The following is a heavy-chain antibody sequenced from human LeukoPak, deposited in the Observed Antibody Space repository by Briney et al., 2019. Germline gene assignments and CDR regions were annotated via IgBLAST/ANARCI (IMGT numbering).Heavy chain of an antibody. D-gene: IGHD2-15*01. Sequence: YXXSWIRXPPGKGLEWIGEINHSGSTNYNPSLKSRVTISVDTSKNQFSLKLSSVTAADTAVYYCARGGIVVVVAATGWFDPWGQGTLVTVSS. CDR3: ARGGIVVVVAATGWFDP. CDR2: INHSGST. J-gene: IGHJ5*02. CDR1: YX. V-gene: IGHV4-34*01.